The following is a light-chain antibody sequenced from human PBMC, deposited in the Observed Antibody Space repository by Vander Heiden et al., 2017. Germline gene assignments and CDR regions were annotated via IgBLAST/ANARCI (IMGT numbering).Light chain of an antibody. V-gene: IGKV3-11*01. CDR3: QQGSNWVS. CDR2: DAS. CDR1: QSVGSY. Sequence: EIVLTQSPATRSFSPGETATLSCRASQSVGSYLAWYQQKPGQAPRHLIYDASKRATGISARFSGSGSGTDFTLTISSLEPEDFAVYYCQQGSNWVSFGGGTRVDMK. J-gene: IGKJ4*01.